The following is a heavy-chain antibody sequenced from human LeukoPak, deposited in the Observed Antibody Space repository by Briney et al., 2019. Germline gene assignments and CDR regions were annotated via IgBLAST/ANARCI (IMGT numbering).Heavy chain of an antibody. V-gene: IGHV3-33*01. CDR1: GFTFSSYG. CDR2: IWYDGSNE. Sequence: GRSLRLSCAASGFTFSSYGMHWVRQAPGKGLEWVAVIWYDGSNEHYADSVKGRFTISRDNSKNTLYLQMNSLRAEDTAVYYCARDSSRYAFDYWGQGTLVTVSS. J-gene: IGHJ4*02. CDR3: ARDSSRYAFDY. D-gene: IGHD6-13*01.